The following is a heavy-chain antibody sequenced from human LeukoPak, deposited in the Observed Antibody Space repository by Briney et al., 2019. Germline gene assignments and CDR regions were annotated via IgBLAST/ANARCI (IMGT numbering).Heavy chain of an antibody. V-gene: IGHV3-9*01. Sequence: GGSLRLSCAASGFTFDDYAMHWVRQAPGKGLEWVSGISWNSGSIGYADSVKGRFTISRDNAENSLYLQMNSLRVEDTAFYYCARDLAYSRLDYWGQGMLVTVSS. J-gene: IGHJ4*02. D-gene: IGHD5-18*01. CDR2: ISWNSGSI. CDR3: ARDLAYSRLDY. CDR1: GFTFDDYA.